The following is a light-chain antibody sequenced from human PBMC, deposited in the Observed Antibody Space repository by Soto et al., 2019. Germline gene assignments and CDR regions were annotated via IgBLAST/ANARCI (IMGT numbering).Light chain of an antibody. J-gene: IGKJ2*01. Sequence: DIQMTQSPYTLSPSVGDRVSITCRASQSISGWLAWYQQKPGKAPKLLIYDASSLESGVPSRFSGSGSGTEFSHTISRLQPDDFATYYCQQYNSYSVNAFGQGTKLEIK. CDR3: QQYNSYSVNA. CDR1: QSISGW. CDR2: DAS. V-gene: IGKV1-5*01.